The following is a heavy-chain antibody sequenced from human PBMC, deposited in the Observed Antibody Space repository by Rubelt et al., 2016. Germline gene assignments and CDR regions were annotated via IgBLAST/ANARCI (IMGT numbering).Heavy chain of an antibody. Sequence: AQKFQGRVTMTRDTSVSTAYMELSSLRSEDTAVYYCARGSWFGELLYDFGFSVDVWGQGTTVTVSS. J-gene: IGHJ6*02. D-gene: IGHD3-10*01. CDR3: ARGSWFGELLYDFGFSVDV. V-gene: IGHV1-2*02.